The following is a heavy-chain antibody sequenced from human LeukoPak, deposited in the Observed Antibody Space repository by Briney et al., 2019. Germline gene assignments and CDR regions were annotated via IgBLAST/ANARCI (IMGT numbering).Heavy chain of an antibody. CDR2: ISSSSSYI. CDR1: GFTFSSYS. Sequence: GGSLRLSCAASGFTFSSYSMNWVRQAPGKGLEWASSISSSSSYIYYADSVKGRFTISRDNAKNSLYLQMNSLRAEDTAVYYCAALSGSLISYWGQGTLVTVSS. V-gene: IGHV3-21*01. CDR3: AALSGSLISY. J-gene: IGHJ4*02. D-gene: IGHD1-26*01.